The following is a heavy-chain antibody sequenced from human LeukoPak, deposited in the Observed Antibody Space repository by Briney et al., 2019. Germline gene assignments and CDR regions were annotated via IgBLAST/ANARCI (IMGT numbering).Heavy chain of an antibody. CDR2: INPSGGST. D-gene: IGHD3-10*01. CDR1: GYTYTSYY. Sequence: ASVKVSCKASGYTYTSYYMHWVRQAPGQGLEWMGIINPSGGSTSYAQKFQGRVTMTRDMSTSTVYMELSSLRSEDTAVYYCARGGSWGTVYYYYYMDVWGKGTTVTVSS. J-gene: IGHJ6*03. V-gene: IGHV1-46*01. CDR3: ARGGSWGTVYYYYYMDV.